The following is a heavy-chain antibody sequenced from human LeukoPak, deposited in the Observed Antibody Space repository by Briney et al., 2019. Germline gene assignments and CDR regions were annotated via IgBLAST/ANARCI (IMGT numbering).Heavy chain of an antibody. CDR2: ISSGGST. D-gene: IGHD2-2*02. V-gene: IGHV3-23*01. CDR1: GFTFNTYA. Sequence: GGSLRLSCAASGFTFNTYAMTWVRQVPGKGLEWVSTISSGGSTYYADSVKGRFTISRDNSKDTLYLQMDSLRVEDTAAYYCAGGGYCSSTSCYIHFDYWGQGILVTVSS. J-gene: IGHJ4*02. CDR3: AGGGYCSSTSCYIHFDY.